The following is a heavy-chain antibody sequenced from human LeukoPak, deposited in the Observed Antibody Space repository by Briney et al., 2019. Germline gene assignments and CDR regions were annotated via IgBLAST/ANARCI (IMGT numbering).Heavy chain of an antibody. Sequence: PGGSLRLSCAASGFTFSGSAFHWVRQASGKGLEWVGRTRSKANSYATAYAASVKGRFTISRDNSKSTAYLQVNSLKTEDTAVYYCALDHGDYDFWFDPWGQGTLVTVSS. CDR3: ALDHGDYDFWFDP. V-gene: IGHV3-73*01. CDR2: TRSKANSYAT. D-gene: IGHD4-17*01. J-gene: IGHJ5*02. CDR1: GFTFSGSA.